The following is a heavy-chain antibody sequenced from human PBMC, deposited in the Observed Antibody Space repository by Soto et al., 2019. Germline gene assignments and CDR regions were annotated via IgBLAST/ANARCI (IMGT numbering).Heavy chain of an antibody. V-gene: IGHV3-23*01. D-gene: IGHD2-2*01. J-gene: IGHJ4*02. Sequence: GGSLRLSCAASGFTFNNYAMGWVRQASGKGLEWVSAITDSGGDTYSADSVKDRFTISRDNSKNTLYLQMNSLRAEDTAIYYCAKLGSSSWSPHYYFDYWGQGTLVTVSS. CDR2: ITDSGGDT. CDR1: GFTFNNYA. CDR3: AKLGSSSWSPHYYFDY.